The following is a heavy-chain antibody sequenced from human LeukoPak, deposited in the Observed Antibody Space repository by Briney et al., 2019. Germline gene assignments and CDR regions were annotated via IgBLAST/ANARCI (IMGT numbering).Heavy chain of an antibody. V-gene: IGHV1-2*02. J-gene: IGHJ5*02. Sequence: ASVKVSCKASGYTFTGYYMHWVRQAPGQGLEWMGWINPNSGGTNYAQKFQGRVTMTRDTSISTAYMELSRLRSDDTAVYYCARGAGYSSSWPPLDPWGQGTLVTVSS. CDR1: GYTFTGYY. CDR2: INPNSGGT. D-gene: IGHD6-13*01. CDR3: ARGAGYSSSWPPLDP.